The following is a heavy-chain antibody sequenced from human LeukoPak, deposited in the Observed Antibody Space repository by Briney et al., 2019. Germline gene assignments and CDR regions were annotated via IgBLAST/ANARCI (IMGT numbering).Heavy chain of an antibody. CDR3: AKGRGSGYYNYFEY. CDR1: GFTVSNYA. J-gene: IGHJ4*02. V-gene: IGHV3-23*01. CDR2: ISGGGGSP. D-gene: IGHD3-22*01. Sequence: GGSLRLSCAASGFTVSNYAMSWVRQAPGKGLEWVSGISGGGGSPYYADSVKGRFTISRDNSKNTLYLQMNSLRAEDTAVYYCAKGRGSGYYNYFEYWGQGTLVTVSS.